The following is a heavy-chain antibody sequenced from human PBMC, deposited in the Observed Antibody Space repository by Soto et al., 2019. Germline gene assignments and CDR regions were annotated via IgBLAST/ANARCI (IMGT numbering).Heavy chain of an antibody. CDR2: TYYRSKWYN. J-gene: IGHJ6*02. D-gene: IGHD3-3*01. CDR3: AREYSYYDFWSGTPTYYGMDV. CDR1: GDSVSSNSAA. Sequence: PSQTLSLTCAISGDSVSSNSAAWNWIRQSPSRGLEWLGRTYYRSKWYNDYAVSVKSRITINPDTSKNQFSLQLNSVTPEDTAVYYCAREYSYYDFWSGTPTYYGMDVWCQGTTVTVSS. V-gene: IGHV6-1*01.